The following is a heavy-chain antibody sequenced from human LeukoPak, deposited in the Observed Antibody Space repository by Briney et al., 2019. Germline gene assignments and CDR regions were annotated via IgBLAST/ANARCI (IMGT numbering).Heavy chain of an antibody. CDR2: INHSGSS. Sequence: SETLSLTCAVYGGSFSGYYWSWIREPPGKGLEWMGEINHSGSSNYNPSRNSRVTISVDTSKNQFSLKLSSAAAADTAVYYCARYTTGIAAAGLDYWGQGTLVTVSS. CDR3: ARYTTGIAAAGLDY. D-gene: IGHD6-13*01. CDR1: GGSFSGYY. V-gene: IGHV4-34*01. J-gene: IGHJ4*02.